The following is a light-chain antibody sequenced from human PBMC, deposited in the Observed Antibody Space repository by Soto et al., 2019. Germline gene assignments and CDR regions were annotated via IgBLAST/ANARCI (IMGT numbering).Light chain of an antibody. Sequence: EIVLTQSPATLSLSPGERATLSCRASQSVSSYLAWYQQKPGQAPRLLIYDASNGATGIPARFSGSGSGTDFTLTISSLEPEDFAVYYCQHRSSWSLTFGGGNKVEIK. CDR2: DAS. CDR1: QSVSSY. CDR3: QHRSSWSLT. V-gene: IGKV3-11*01. J-gene: IGKJ4*01.